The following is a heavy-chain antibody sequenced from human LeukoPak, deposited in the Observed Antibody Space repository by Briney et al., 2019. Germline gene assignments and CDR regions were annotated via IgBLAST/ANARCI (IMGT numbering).Heavy chain of an antibody. CDR1: GFTVSSNY. CDR3: VREDSSGWHYFDY. J-gene: IGHJ4*02. V-gene: IGHV3-66*01. D-gene: IGHD6-19*01. CDR2: IYSGGST. Sequence: PGGSLRLSCAASGFTVSSNYMSWVRQAPGKGLEWVSVIYSGGSTYYADSVKGRFTISRDNFENTLYLQMNSLRAEDSAVYYCVREDSSGWHYFDYWGQGTLVTVSS.